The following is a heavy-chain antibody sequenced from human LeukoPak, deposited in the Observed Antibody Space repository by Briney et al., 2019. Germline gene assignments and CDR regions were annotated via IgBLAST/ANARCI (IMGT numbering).Heavy chain of an antibody. CDR1: GYSISSGYY. J-gene: IGHJ5*02. Sequence: SETLSLTCAVSGYSISSGYYWGWIRQPPGKGLEWIGSIYHSVSTYYSPSLKSRVTISVDTSKNQFSLKLSSVTAADTAVYYCARHADYDFWSGYSAGNGDGFDPWGQGTLVTVSS. CDR2: IYHSVST. V-gene: IGHV4-38-2*01. D-gene: IGHD3-3*01. CDR3: ARHADYDFWSGYSAGNGDGFDP.